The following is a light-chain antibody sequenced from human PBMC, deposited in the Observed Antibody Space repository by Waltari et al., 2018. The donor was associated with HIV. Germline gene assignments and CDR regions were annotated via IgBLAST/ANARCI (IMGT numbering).Light chain of an antibody. CDR3: QQCSDWPLS. CDR1: QRVTNY. CDR2: AAS. V-gene: IGKV3-11*01. J-gene: IGKJ4*01. Sequence: DIVLLQSPALLSLSPGERPTLSRRASQRVTNYLAWYQQKPGQAPRLLIYAASIRATGIPDRFSGSGSGTDFNLTISSLGPEDFAVYYCQQCSDWPLSFGGGSRVEIK.